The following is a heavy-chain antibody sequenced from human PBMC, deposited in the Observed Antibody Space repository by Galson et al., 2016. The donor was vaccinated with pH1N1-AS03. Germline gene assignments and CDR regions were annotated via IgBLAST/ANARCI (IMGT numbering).Heavy chain of an antibody. CDR3: ARVQYQLLPSDY. CDR1: GYTFTSYG. Sequence: SVKVSCKASGYTFTSYGISWVRQAPGQGLEWMGWISAYNGNTNYAQKLPGRVTMTTDTSTSPAYMELRSLRSDDTAVYSCARVQYQLLPSDYWGQGTLVTVSS. CDR2: ISAYNGNT. D-gene: IGHD2-2*01. J-gene: IGHJ4*02. V-gene: IGHV1-18*01.